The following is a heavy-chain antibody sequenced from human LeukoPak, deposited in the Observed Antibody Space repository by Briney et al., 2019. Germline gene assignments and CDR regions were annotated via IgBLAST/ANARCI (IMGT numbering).Heavy chain of an antibody. J-gene: IGHJ6*02. CDR3: AKDKASANYYYYGMDV. CDR1: GFTFNTNA. V-gene: IGHV3-23*01. CDR2: ISGSGGST. Sequence: GGSLRLSCATSGFTFNTNAMSWVRQAPGKGLEWVSAISGSGGSTYYADSVKGRFTISRDNSKNTLYLQMNSLRAEDTAVYYCAKDKASANYYYYGMDVWGQGTTVTVSS.